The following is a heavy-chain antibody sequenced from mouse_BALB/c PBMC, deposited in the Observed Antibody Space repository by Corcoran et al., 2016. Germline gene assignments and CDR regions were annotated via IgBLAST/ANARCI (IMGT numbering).Heavy chain of an antibody. CDR3: ARAYYRYDYYAMDY. D-gene: IGHD2-14*01. CDR1: GYSFTSYY. V-gene: IGHV1-66*01. J-gene: IGHJ4*01. Sequence: QVQLQQSGPELVKPGASVKISCKASGYSFTSYYIHWVKQRPGQGLEWIGWIFPGSGNTKYNEKFKGKATLTADTSSSTAYMQLSSLTSEDSAVYFCARAYYRYDYYAMDYWGQGTSVTVSS. CDR2: IFPGSGNT.